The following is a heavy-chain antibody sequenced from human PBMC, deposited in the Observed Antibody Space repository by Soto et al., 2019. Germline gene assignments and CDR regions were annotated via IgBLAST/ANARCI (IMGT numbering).Heavy chain of an antibody. D-gene: IGHD3-10*01. CDR3: AKARGYGSGRNNHYYGMDV. J-gene: IGHJ6*02. CDR2: ISLYSDGT. V-gene: IGHV1-18*01. CDR1: GYTFSNYG. Sequence: QVQLVQSGGEVKRPGASVKVSCKTSGYTFSNYGITWVRQAPGQPLEWLGGISLYSDGTNYAQKFQGRVSITADKATSTAYMELSNLRPEDTAIYYCAKARGYGSGRNNHYYGMDVWGQGTTVTVSS.